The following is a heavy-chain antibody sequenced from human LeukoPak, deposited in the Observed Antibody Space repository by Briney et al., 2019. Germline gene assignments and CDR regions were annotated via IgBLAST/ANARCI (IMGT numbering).Heavy chain of an antibody. V-gene: IGHV4-34*01. Sequence: PSETLSLTCAVYGGSFSGYYWSWIRQPPGKGLGWIGEINHSGGTNYNSSLKSRVTISVDTSKNQFSLKLSSVTAADTAVYYCARGHPLLDYWGQGTLVTVSS. CDR1: GGSFSGYY. CDR2: INHSGGT. CDR3: ARGHPLLDY. D-gene: IGHD2-2*01. J-gene: IGHJ4*02.